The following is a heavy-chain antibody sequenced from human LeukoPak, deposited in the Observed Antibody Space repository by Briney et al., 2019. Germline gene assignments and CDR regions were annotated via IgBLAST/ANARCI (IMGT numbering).Heavy chain of an antibody. V-gene: IGHV4-59*01. CDR2: IYYSGST. CDR1: GGSISSYY. J-gene: IGHJ4*02. Sequence: TSETLSLTCTVSGGSISSYYWSWIRQPPGKGLEWIGYIYYSGSTNYNPSLKSRVTISVDTSKNQFSLKLSSVTAADTAVYYCAREAGGTGVYFDYWGQGTLVTVSS. D-gene: IGHD1-1*01. CDR3: AREAGGTGVYFDY.